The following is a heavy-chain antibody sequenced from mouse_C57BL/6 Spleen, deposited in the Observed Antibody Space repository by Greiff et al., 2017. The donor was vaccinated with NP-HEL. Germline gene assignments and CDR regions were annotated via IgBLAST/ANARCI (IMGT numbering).Heavy chain of an antibody. J-gene: IGHJ3*01. CDR3: ARELTGTEAY. CDR1: GYTFTSYW. CDR2: IHPNSGST. Sequence: QVQLQQSGAELVKPGASVKLSCKASGYTFTSYWMPWVKQRPGQGLEWIGMIHPNSGSTNYNEKFKSKATLTVDKSSSTTYMQLNSLTSEDSAVYYYARELTGTEAYWGQGTLVTVSA. V-gene: IGHV1-64*01. D-gene: IGHD4-1*01.